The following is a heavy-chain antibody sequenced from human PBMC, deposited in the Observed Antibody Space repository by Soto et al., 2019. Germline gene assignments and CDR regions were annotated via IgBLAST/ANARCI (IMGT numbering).Heavy chain of an antibody. CDR3: ARVITGTTFYYYYGMDV. Sequence: QVQLVQSGAEVKKPGASVKVSCKASGYTFTSYGISWVRQAPGQGLEWMGWISAYNGNTNYAQKLQGRVTMTTDTSTSTSYMELRSLRSDATAVYYCARVITGTTFYYYYGMDVWGQGTTVTVSS. CDR2: ISAYNGNT. CDR1: GYTFTSYG. D-gene: IGHD1-7*01. V-gene: IGHV1-18*01. J-gene: IGHJ6*02.